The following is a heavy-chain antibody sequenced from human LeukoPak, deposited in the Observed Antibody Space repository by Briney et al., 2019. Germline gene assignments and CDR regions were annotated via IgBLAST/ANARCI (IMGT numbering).Heavy chain of an antibody. CDR3: ARDRHEWLQTSFFDY. CDR2: ISLAGTYI. D-gene: IGHD3-3*01. Sequence: GGSLRLSCAASELSFKTYSMNWLRQSPGKGLEWVASISLAGTYIDYADSVKGRFTISRDNAKNSLYLQMNSLRAEDTAVYYCARDRHEWLQTSFFDYWGQGTLVTVSS. V-gene: IGHV3-21*01. J-gene: IGHJ4*02. CDR1: ELSFKTYS.